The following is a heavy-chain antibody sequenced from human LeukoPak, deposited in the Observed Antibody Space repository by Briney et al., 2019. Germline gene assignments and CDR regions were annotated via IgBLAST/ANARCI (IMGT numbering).Heavy chain of an antibody. D-gene: IGHD5-18*01. CDR1: GYSISSSNW. J-gene: IGHJ4*02. V-gene: IGHV4-28*01. CDR3: ARTALDTTTYFHY. Sequence: SDTLSLTCAVSGYSISSSNWWGWIRQPPGKGLEWIGYIFYSGSAYYHPSLKSRVTMSIDTSKNQFSLKLNSVTAVDTAVYYCARTALDTTTYFHYWGQGTLVTVSS. CDR2: IFYSGSA.